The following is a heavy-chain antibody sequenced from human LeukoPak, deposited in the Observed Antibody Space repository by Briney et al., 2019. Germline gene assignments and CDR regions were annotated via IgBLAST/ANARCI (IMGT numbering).Heavy chain of an antibody. CDR3: AKDVYNWNFYFDY. Sequence: GGSLRLACAASGFTFSSYAMSWVRQAPGKGLEWVSAISASGYSTYYADSVKGRFTISRDNSKKTLYLQMNSLRAEDTAIFYCAKDVYNWNFYFDYWGQGTLVTVSS. CDR1: GFTFSSYA. J-gene: IGHJ4*02. V-gene: IGHV3-23*01. CDR2: ISASGYST. D-gene: IGHD1-7*01.